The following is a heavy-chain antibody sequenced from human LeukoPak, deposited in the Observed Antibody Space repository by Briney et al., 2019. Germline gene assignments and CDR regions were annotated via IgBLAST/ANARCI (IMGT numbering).Heavy chain of an antibody. D-gene: IGHD2-2*02. J-gene: IGHJ1*01. Sequence: GGSLRLSCATSGFTFSDYYINWFRQPPGKGLEWVAYINNDGTTLDYADSVKGRFTISRDNAKKSVSVQMNTLRADDTAVYYCARGSSTETYTAEYFQFWGQDTLVTVSS. CDR2: INNDGTTL. CDR1: GFTFSDYY. V-gene: IGHV3-11*01. CDR3: ARGSSTETYTAEYFQF.